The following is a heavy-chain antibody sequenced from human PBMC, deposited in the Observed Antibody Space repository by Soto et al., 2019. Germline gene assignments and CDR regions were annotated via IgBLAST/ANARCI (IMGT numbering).Heavy chain of an antibody. D-gene: IGHD6-13*01. CDR3: ARPGTPGYYYYYGMDV. Sequence: EVQLLESGGGLVQPGGSLRLSCAISGFTFSKYTMNWVRQAPGKGLEWVSAISGSGGTSYYADPVKGRFTISRDNSKNTLDLQMNSLRAEDTAVYYCARPGTPGYYYYYGMDVWGQGTTVTVSS. V-gene: IGHV3-23*01. J-gene: IGHJ6*02. CDR1: GFTFSKYT. CDR2: ISGSGGTS.